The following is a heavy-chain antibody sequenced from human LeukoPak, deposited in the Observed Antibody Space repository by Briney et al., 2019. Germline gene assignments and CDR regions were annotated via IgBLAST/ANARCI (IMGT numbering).Heavy chain of an antibody. CDR1: GFTFSSYS. CDR2: ISSSSSYI. J-gene: IGHJ4*02. D-gene: IGHD3-22*01. Sequence: GGSLRLSCAASGFTFSSYSMNWVRQAPGKGLEWVSSISSSSSYIYYADSVKDRFTISRDNAKNSLYLQMNSLRAEDTAVYYCAREPTYYYDSSGSGIFDYWGQGTLVTVSS. V-gene: IGHV3-21*01. CDR3: AREPTYYYDSSGSGIFDY.